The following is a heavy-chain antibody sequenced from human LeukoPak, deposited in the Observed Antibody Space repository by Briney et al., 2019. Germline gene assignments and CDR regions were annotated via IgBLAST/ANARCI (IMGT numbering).Heavy chain of an antibody. Sequence: ASVKVSCKASVNTFTKYYIHWLRQAPAQGLAWMGMINPSHGATTDAQRFHGRVTMIRDMSTTTVYMDLRIMRSEDTPVYFCAIEQRAGLSGGLGGLFASYYTYYYMDVWGRGTTVTVSS. CDR3: AIEQRAGLSGGLGGLFASYYTYYYMDV. V-gene: IGHV1-46*01. CDR2: INPSHGAT. J-gene: IGHJ6*03. CDR1: VNTFTKYY. D-gene: IGHD1-26*01.